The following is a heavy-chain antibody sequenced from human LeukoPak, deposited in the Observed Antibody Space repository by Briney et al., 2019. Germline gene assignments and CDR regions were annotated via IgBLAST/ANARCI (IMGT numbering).Heavy chain of an antibody. J-gene: IGHJ4*02. V-gene: IGHV3-21*01. Sequence: GGSLRLSCAASGFTFSTYSMNWVRQVPGKGLEWVSCISTRSTYIYYADSVKGRFTISRDNAKNSLYLQMNSLRAEDTAVYYCARDRSGRIDWGQGTLVTVSS. D-gene: IGHD1-26*01. CDR3: ARDRSGRID. CDR1: GFTFSTYS. CDR2: ISTRSTYI.